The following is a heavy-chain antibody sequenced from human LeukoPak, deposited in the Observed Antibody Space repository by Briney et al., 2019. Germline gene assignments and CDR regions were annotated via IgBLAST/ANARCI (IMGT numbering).Heavy chain of an antibody. J-gene: IGHJ5*02. CDR3: ARAGTQYYDFWSGSKPFINWFDP. D-gene: IGHD3-3*01. V-gene: IGHV4-59*01. Sequence: SETLSLTCTASGGSISSYYWSWIRQPPGKGLEWIGYIYYSGSTNYNPSLKRRVTISADTSKNQFSLKLSSVTAADTAMYYCARAGTQYYDFWSGSKPFINWFDPWGQGTLVTVSS. CDR2: IYYSGST. CDR1: GGSISSYY.